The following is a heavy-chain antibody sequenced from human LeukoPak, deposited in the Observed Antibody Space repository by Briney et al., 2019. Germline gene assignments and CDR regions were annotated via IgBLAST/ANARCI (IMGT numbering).Heavy chain of an antibody. CDR1: GFTFSTYD. Sequence: GGSLRLSCAASGFTFSTYDMSWVRQTPGKGLEWVSAISGTHAGRQGTTYYADSVKGRFTISRDDSKNTLYLQMHSLRAEDTAIYFCAKGGDFSYDMWGQGTKVTVSP. CDR2: ISGTHAGRQGTT. CDR3: AKGGDFSYDM. J-gene: IGHJ3*02. V-gene: IGHV3-23*01. D-gene: IGHD2/OR15-2a*01.